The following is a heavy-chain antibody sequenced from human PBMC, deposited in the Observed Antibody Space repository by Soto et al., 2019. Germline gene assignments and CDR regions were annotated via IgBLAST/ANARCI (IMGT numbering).Heavy chain of an antibody. D-gene: IGHD3-22*01. CDR3: ARGLLRYDSSGYYLLDY. J-gene: IGHJ4*01. CDR1: GATFANYY. CDR2: MNPNRGNT. Sequence: GASVKVSCKACGATFANYYIHWGRQATGRGLEWMGWMNPNRGNTGYAQKFQGRVTMTRNTSISTAYMELSSLRSEDTAVYHCARGLLRYDSSGYYLLDYWG. V-gene: IGHV1-8*02.